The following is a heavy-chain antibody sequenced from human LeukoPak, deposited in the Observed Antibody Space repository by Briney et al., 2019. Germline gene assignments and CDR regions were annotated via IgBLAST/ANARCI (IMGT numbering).Heavy chain of an antibody. Sequence: SVKVSCKASGGTFSSYAISWVRQAPGQGLEWMGRIIPILGIANYAQKFQGRVTITADKSTSTAYMELSSLRSEDTAVYYCARGLGRGHPTYYYYYYGMDVWGQGTTVTVSS. CDR1: GGTFSSYA. J-gene: IGHJ6*02. CDR2: IIPILGIA. CDR3: ARGLGRGHPTYYYYYYGMDV. D-gene: IGHD7-27*01. V-gene: IGHV1-69*04.